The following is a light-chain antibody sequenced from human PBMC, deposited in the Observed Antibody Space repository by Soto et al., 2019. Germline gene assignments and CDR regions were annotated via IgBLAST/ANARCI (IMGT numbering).Light chain of an antibody. V-gene: IGKV1-9*01. CDR2: GAS. CDR1: LAISSH. J-gene: IGKJ3*01. Sequence: DIQLTQSPSFLSASVGGRVTITCRASLAISSHLAWYQQKPGKAPNLLIYGASTLQSGVPSRFSGSGSGTQFTLTISSLQPEDFATYYCQQLNSYPLTFGPGTTVDIK. CDR3: QQLNSYPLT.